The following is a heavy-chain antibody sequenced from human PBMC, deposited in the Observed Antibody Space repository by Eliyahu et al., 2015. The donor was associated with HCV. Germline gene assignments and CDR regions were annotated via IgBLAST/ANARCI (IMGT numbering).Heavy chain of an antibody. J-gene: IGHJ4*02. CDR1: GFTFSSYG. CDR2: IWYDGSNK. CDR3: ARDPDDSSGYLAY. Sequence: QVQLVESGGGVVQPGRSXRLAXAASGFTFSSYGMHWVRQAPGKGLEGVAVIWYDGSNKYYADSVKGRFTISRDNSKNTLYLQMNSLRAEDTAVYYCARDPDDSSGYLAYWGQGTLVTVSS. D-gene: IGHD3-22*01. V-gene: IGHV3-33*01.